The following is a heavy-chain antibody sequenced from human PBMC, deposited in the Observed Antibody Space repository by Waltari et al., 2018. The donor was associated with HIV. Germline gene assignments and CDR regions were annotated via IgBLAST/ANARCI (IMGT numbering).Heavy chain of an antibody. CDR2: IRSKAYGGTT. V-gene: IGHV3-49*04. CDR3: TRSISGILDY. CDR1: GFTFGAYA. J-gene: IGHJ4*02. Sequence: EVQLVESGGGLVQPGRSLRLSCTASGFTFGAYAMSWVRQAPGKGLEWVGFIRSKAYGGTTEYAASVKGRFTISRDDSKSIAYLQMNSLKTEDTAVYYCTRSISGILDYWGQGTLVTVSS. D-gene: IGHD6-13*01.